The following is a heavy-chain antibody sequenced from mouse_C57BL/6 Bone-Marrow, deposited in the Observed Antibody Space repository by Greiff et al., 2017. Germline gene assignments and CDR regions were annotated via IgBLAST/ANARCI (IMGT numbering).Heavy chain of an antibody. D-gene: IGHD2-4*01. J-gene: IGHJ3*01. CDR3: ARLIYYDYDEGFAY. CDR2: ISSGGSYT. V-gene: IGHV5-6*01. CDR1: GFTFSSYG. Sequence: DVHLVESGGDLVKPGGSLKLSCAASGFTFSSYGMSWVRQTPDKRLEWVATISSGGSYTYYPDSVKGRFTISRDNAKNTLYLQMSSLKSEDTAMYYCARLIYYDYDEGFAYWGQGTLVTVSA.